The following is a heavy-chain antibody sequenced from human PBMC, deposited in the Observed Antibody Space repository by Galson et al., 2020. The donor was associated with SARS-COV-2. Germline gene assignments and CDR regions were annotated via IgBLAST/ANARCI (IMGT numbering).Heavy chain of an antibody. CDR2: IYWDDDK. D-gene: IGHD1-26*01. Sequence: ESGPTLVKPTQTLTLTCTVSGFSLTTIGVGVGWIRQPPGKAPEWLALIYWDDDKRLNPSLETRLTITRDTSANQVVLTMTDVDPVDTATYYCAHRLGDGQNYYFDSWGQGTLVTVSS. CDR1: GFSLTTIGVG. V-gene: IGHV2-5*02. CDR3: AHRLGDGQNYYFDS. J-gene: IGHJ4*02.